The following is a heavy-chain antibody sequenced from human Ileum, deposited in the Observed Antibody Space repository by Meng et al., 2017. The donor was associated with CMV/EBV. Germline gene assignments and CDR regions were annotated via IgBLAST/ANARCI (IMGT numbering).Heavy chain of an antibody. CDR2: INSDGNSR. V-gene: IGHV3-74*01. D-gene: IGHD1-26*01. Sequence: GESLKISCVASGFTFSSYWMHWVRQVPGKGLVWVSRINSDGNSRNYADSVKGRFTVSRDNAKNILYLQMNSLTADDTATYYCARNPSGSYGDFPHWGHGNLV. CDR1: GFTFSSYW. J-gene: IGHJ1*01. CDR3: ARNPSGSYGDFPH.